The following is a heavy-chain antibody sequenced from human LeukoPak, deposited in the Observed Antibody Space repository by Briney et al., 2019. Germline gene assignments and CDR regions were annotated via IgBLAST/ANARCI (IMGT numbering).Heavy chain of an antibody. V-gene: IGHV3-30-3*01. CDR2: ISYDGSNK. CDR3: AKDRGSGLSLDY. J-gene: IGHJ4*02. D-gene: IGHD6-19*01. CDR1: GFTFSSYA. Sequence: GGSLRLSCAASGFTFSSYAMHWVRQAPGKGLEWVAVISYDGSNKYYADSVKGRFTISRDNSKNTLYLQMNSLRAEDAAVYYCAKDRGSGLSLDYWGQGTLVTVSS.